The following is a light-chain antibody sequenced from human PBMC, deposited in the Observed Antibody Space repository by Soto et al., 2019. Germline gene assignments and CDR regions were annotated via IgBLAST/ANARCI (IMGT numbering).Light chain of an antibody. CDR3: SSYAGSDNYV. J-gene: IGLJ1*01. V-gene: IGLV2-8*01. Sequence: QSALTQPPSASGSPGHSVTISCAGTSSDVGGYDYVSRYQQHPGKAPKLIIYEVSKRPSGVPDRFSGSKSGNTASLTVSGLQAEDGADYYCSSYAGSDNYVFGTGTKVTVL. CDR2: EVS. CDR1: SSDVGGYDY.